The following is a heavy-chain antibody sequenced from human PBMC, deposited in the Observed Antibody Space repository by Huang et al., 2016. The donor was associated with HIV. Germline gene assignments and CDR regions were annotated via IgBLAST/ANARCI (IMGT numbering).Heavy chain of an antibody. CDR2: ISGSGGST. Sequence: EVQLLESGGGLVQAGGSLRISWEASGFTFSSYAMSWVRQAPGTGLEWVSGISGSGGSTYYADSVKGRFTISRDNSKNTLYLQMNSLRAEDTAVYYCAKPPSISSKYFQHWGQGTLVTVSS. CDR1: GFTFSSYA. J-gene: IGHJ1*01. V-gene: IGHV3-23*01. CDR3: AKPPSISSKYFQH. D-gene: IGHD3-3*02.